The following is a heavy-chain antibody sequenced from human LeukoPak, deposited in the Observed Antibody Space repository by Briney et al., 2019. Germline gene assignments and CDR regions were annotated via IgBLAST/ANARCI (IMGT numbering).Heavy chain of an antibody. CDR3: AKDMRGSGTKMPHFDY. J-gene: IGHJ4*02. V-gene: IGHV3-9*01. Sequence: GGSLRLSCAASGFTFDDYAMPWVRQAPGKGLEWVSGISCNSGIIFYADSVKGRFTISIDNAKNSLYLQMNSLRAEDTALYYCAKDMRGSGTKMPHFDYWGEGTLVTVSS. CDR1: GFTFDDYA. D-gene: IGHD3-10*01. CDR2: ISCNSGII.